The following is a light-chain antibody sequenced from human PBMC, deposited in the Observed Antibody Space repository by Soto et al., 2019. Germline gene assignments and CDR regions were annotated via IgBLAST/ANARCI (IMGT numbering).Light chain of an antibody. CDR3: QQRANWPLT. V-gene: IGKV3-11*01. J-gene: IGKJ4*01. CDR1: PSVTNF. Sequence: EIVLTQSPATLSLSPGERATLSCRASPSVTNFLAWYQQKPGQAPRLLIYGAFNRATGIPARFSGSGSGTDFTLTISSLEPEDSAVYYCQQRANWPLTFGGGTKVEIK. CDR2: GAF.